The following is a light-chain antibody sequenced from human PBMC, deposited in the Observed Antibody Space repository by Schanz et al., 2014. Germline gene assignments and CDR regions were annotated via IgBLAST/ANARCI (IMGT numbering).Light chain of an antibody. CDR1: SSDVGAYDY. CDR2: DVS. V-gene: IGLV2-14*01. CDR3: QSYDSSLWV. Sequence: QSALTQPASVSGSPGQSITISCTGTSSDVGAYDYVSWYQQHPGKAPKLMIYDVSKRPSGVPDRFSGSKSGTSASLAITGLQAEDEADYYCQSYDSSLWVFGGGTKLTVL. J-gene: IGLJ3*02.